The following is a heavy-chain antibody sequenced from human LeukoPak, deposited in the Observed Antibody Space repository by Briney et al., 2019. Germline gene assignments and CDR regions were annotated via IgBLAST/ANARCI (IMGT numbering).Heavy chain of an antibody. Sequence: PGGSLRLSCAASRFSFDSYDMHWVRQGPGKGLEWVAVMSYEGSNKYYADSVKGRFTISRDNSKNTLYLQMNSLRAEDTAVYYCANGIGELSFHYGMDVWGQGTTVTVSS. V-gene: IGHV3-30*18. CDR3: ANGIGELSFHYGMDV. CDR2: MSYEGSNK. D-gene: IGHD3-10*01. CDR1: RFSFDSYD. J-gene: IGHJ6*02.